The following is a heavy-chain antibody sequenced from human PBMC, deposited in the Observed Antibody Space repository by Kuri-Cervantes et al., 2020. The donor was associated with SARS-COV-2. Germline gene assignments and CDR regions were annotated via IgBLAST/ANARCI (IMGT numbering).Heavy chain of an antibody. Sequence: GSLRLSCTVSGGSISSYYWSWIRQPPGKGLEWIGYIYYSGSTNYNPSLKSRVTISVDTSKNQFSLKLSSVTAADTAVYYCARTGAVAATQINAFGIWGQGTMVTVSS. D-gene: IGHD2-15*01. CDR3: ARTGAVAATQINAFGI. CDR2: IYYSGST. V-gene: IGHV4-59*01. J-gene: IGHJ3*02. CDR1: GGSISSYY.